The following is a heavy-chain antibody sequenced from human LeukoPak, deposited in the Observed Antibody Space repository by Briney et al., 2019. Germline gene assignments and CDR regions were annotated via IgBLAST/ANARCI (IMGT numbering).Heavy chain of an antibody. J-gene: IGHJ2*01. Sequence: GGSLRLSCEASGFSFTNTWMSWVRQAPGKGLEWVSYISRPSDKIYYGDSVKGRFTISRDNAKNSVYLQMNSLRAEDTAVYYCARDMERSFWYFDLWGRGTLVTVSS. D-gene: IGHD3-10*01. V-gene: IGHV3-48*01. CDR1: GFSFTNTW. CDR3: ARDMERSFWYFDL. CDR2: ISRPSDKI.